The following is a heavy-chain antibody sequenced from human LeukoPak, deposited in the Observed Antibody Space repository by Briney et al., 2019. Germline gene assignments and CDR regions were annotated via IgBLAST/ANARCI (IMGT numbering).Heavy chain of an antibody. CDR2: IYYSGST. Sequence: PSETLSLTCTVSGGSISSYYWSWIRQPPGKGLEWIGYIYYSGSTNYNPSLKSRVTISVDTSKNQFSLKLSSVTAADTAVYYCARMGIAAAGTRGWFDPWGQGTLVTVSS. V-gene: IGHV4-59*01. J-gene: IGHJ5*02. CDR1: GGSISSYY. D-gene: IGHD6-13*01. CDR3: ARMGIAAAGTRGWFDP.